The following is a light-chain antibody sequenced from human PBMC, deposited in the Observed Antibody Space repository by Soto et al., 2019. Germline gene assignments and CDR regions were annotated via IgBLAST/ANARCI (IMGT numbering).Light chain of an antibody. CDR3: SPYTTSSTRV. Sequence: QSALTQPASVSGSPGQSITISCTGTSSDVGGYNYVSWYQQHPGKAPKLMIYEVSNRPSGVSNRFSGSKSGNTASLTSSWLQAEDEADYYCSPYTTSSTRVFGGGTKLTVL. V-gene: IGLV2-14*01. CDR1: SSDVGGYNY. J-gene: IGLJ3*02. CDR2: EVS.